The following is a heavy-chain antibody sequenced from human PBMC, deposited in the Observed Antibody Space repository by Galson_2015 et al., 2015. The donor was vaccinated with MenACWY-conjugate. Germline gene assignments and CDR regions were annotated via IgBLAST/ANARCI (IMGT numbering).Heavy chain of an antibody. V-gene: IGHV3-15*01. Sequence: SLRLSCAASGFTFSNAWMSWVRQAPGKGLEWVGRIKRKSDGGTADYAAPVKGRFIISRDDSKNTLYLQMNSLKTEDTAVYYCTTVTDGASDYWGQGTLFTVSS. CDR3: TTVTDGASDY. CDR2: IKRKSDGGTA. D-gene: IGHD4-17*01. CDR1: GFTFSNAW. J-gene: IGHJ4*02.